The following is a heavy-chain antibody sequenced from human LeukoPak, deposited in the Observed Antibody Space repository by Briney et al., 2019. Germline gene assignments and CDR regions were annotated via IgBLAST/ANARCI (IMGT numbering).Heavy chain of an antibody. CDR2: IPYDGSDK. CDR3: AKGLGDYDDFRLGF. V-gene: IGHV3-30*02. CDR1: IFSFSTFG. D-gene: IGHD4-17*01. J-gene: IGHJ4*02. Sequence: GGSLRLSCAASIFSFSTFGFHWVRQAPGKGLEWVAFIPYDGSDKCYADSVKGRFAVSRDNYKNTLYLHMNSLRVEDTAVYYCAKGLGDYDDFRLGFWGQGTLVTVSS.